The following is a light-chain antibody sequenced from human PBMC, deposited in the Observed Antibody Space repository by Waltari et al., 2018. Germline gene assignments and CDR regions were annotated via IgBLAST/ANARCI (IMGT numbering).Light chain of an antibody. CDR2: EVS. CDR1: TTYLVSYDY. J-gene: IGLJ2*01. Sequence: QSALTQPPPASGSPGQSVTFSCPVTTTYLVSYDYVSWYQHHPGKAPKLIIYEVSNRPSGVSKRFSGSKSGSTASLTVSALQVEDEAIYYCSSYVASRIVFGGGTRLTVL. V-gene: IGLV2-8*01. CDR3: SSYVASRIV.